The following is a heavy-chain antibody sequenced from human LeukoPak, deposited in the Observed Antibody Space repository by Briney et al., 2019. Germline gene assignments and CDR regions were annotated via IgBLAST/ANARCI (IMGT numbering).Heavy chain of an antibody. D-gene: IGHD3-22*01. Sequence: ASVKASCKASGYTFTGYYMHWVRQAPGQGLEWMGWINPNSGGTNYAQKFQGRVTMTRDTSISTAYMELSRLRSDDTAVYYCAREANYYDSSGYHFDYWGQGTLVTVSS. J-gene: IGHJ4*02. CDR2: INPNSGGT. CDR3: AREANYYDSSGYHFDY. CDR1: GYTFTGYY. V-gene: IGHV1-2*02.